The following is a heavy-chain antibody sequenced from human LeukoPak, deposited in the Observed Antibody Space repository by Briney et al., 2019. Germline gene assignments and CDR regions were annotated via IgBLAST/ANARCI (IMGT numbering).Heavy chain of an antibody. J-gene: IGHJ4*02. Sequence: SGPALVKPTQTLTLTCTFSGFSLSTSGMRVSWIRQPPGKALEWLARIDWDDDKFYSTSLETRLTISKDTSKNQVVLTMTNMDPVDTATYYCARTQYYYDSSGYYFFDYWGQGTLVTVSS. CDR2: IDWDDDK. CDR3: ARTQYYYDSSGYYFFDY. V-gene: IGHV2-70*04. CDR1: GFSLSTSGMR. D-gene: IGHD3-22*01.